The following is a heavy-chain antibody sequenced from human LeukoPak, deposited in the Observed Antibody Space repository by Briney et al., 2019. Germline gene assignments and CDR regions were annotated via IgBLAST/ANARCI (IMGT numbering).Heavy chain of an antibody. D-gene: IGHD3-16*01. CDR1: GFTFSTYW. CDR3: ARPAYTAAYDL. CDR2: INSDGRST. Sequence: GGSLRLSCAASGFTFSTYWMHWVRQAPGKGLVWVSRINSDGRSTRYADSVKGRFTISRDNARNSLFLQMNGLRPEDTAVYYCARPAYTAAYDLWGQGTMVTVSS. J-gene: IGHJ3*01. V-gene: IGHV3-74*01.